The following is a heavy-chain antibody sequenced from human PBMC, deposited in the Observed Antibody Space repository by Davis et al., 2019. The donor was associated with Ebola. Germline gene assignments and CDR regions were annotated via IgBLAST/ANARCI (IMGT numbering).Heavy chain of an antibody. V-gene: IGHV3-23*01. CDR2: ISGSGKTT. Sequence: GGSLRLSCAASGFTFSSYAMHWVRQAPGKGLEWVACISGSGKTTYYADSVEGRFNISRDNSKNTLSLQMNSVRGEDSAVYYCAKDKGFWVPPDWFGPWGQGVQVTVSS. D-gene: IGHD3-16*01. CDR1: GFTFSSYA. J-gene: IGHJ5*02. CDR3: AKDKGFWVPPDWFGP.